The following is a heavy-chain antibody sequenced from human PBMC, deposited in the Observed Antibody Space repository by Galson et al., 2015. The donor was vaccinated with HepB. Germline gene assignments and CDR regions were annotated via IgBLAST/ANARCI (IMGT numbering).Heavy chain of an antibody. J-gene: IGHJ5*02. D-gene: IGHD3-10*01. CDR2: INHSGST. V-gene: IGHV4-34*01. CDR3: ARGFTPGTTVRHWFDP. Sequence: SETLSLTCAVYGGSFSGYYWSWIRQPPGKGLEWIGEINHSGSTNYNPSLKSRVTISVDTSKNQFSLKLSSVTAADTAVYYCARGFTPGTTVRHWFDPWGQGTLVTVSS. CDR1: GGSFSGYY.